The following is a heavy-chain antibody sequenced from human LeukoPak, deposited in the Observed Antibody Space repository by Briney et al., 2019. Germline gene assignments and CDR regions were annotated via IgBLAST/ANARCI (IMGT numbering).Heavy chain of an antibody. Sequence: ASVKVSCKASGYTFTSYGISWVRQAPGQGLEWMGWISAYNSNTNYAQKLQGRVTMTTDTSTSTVYMELRSLRSDDTAVYYCARSGGSGWYSTGYFQHWGQGTLVTVSS. V-gene: IGHV1-18*04. CDR1: GYTFTSYG. J-gene: IGHJ1*01. CDR3: ARSGGSGWYSTGYFQH. CDR2: ISAYNSNT. D-gene: IGHD6-19*01.